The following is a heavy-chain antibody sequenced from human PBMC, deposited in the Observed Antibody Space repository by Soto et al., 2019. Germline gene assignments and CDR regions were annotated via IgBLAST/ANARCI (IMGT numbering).Heavy chain of an antibody. V-gene: IGHV3-33*01. D-gene: IGHD3-3*01. CDR1: GFTFSSYG. CDR3: ARDRDFWSGYTGMDV. Sequence: PGGSLRLSCAASGFTFSSYGMHWVRQAPGKGLEWVAVIWYDGSNKYYADSVKGRFTISRDNSKNTLYLQMNSLRAEDTAVYYCARDRDFWSGYTGMDVWGQGTTVTVSS. J-gene: IGHJ6*02. CDR2: IWYDGSNK.